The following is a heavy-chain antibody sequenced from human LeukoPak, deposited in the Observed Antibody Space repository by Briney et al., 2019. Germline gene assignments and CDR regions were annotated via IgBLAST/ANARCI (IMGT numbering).Heavy chain of an antibody. CDR3: GRDLGRRSGY. CDR1: VFSFRTYC. D-gene: IGHD3-16*01. J-gene: IGHJ4*02. V-gene: IGHV3-74*01. CDR2: INEDGSIT. Sequence: GGSVTLSCAVSVFSFRTYCIHWVRQVPCEGLVWVSRINEDGSITNYADSVKGRFSISRDNAKNTLYLQMNSLRAEDTAVYYCGRDLGRRSGYWGQGTLVTVSS.